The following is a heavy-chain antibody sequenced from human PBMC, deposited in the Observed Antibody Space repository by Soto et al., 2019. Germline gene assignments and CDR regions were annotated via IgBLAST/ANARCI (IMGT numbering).Heavy chain of an antibody. CDR3: ASLYCSSTSCQKLDY. V-gene: IGHV3-48*03. J-gene: IGHJ4*02. D-gene: IGHD2-2*01. CDR2: ISSSGSTI. CDR1: GFTFSSYE. Sequence: GGSLRLSCAASGFTFSSYEMNWVRQAPGKGLEWVSYISSSGSTIYYADSVKGRFTISRDNAKNSLYLQMNSLRAEDPAVYYCASLYCSSTSCQKLDYWGQGTLVTVSS.